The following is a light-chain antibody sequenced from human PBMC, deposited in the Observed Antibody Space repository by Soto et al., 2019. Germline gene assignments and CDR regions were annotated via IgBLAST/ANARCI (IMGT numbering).Light chain of an antibody. Sequence: DIKMTQSPSSLSASVGDSVTITCQASQDITNYLNWYQQKPGKAPKLLIYDSSSLETGVPSRFSASRSRTDFTFPITSLRPEDFATYYCQNYDTVSPSFGQGTKLDIK. CDR3: QNYDTVSPS. V-gene: IGKV1-33*01. CDR2: DSS. CDR1: QDITNY. J-gene: IGKJ2*01.